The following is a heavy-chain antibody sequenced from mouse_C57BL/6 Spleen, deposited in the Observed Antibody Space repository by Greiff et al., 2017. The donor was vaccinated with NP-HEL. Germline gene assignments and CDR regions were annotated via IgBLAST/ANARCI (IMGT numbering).Heavy chain of an antibody. J-gene: IGHJ4*01. CDR3: ARRARRAMDY. CDR2: INPGSGGT. V-gene: IGHV1-54*01. D-gene: IGHD3-3*01. CDR1: GYAFTNYL. Sequence: VQLQQSGAELVRPGTSVKVSCKASGYAFTNYLIEWVKQRPGQGLEWIGVINPGSGGTNYNEKFKGKATLTADKSSSTAYMQLSSLTSEDSAVYFCARRARRAMDYWGQGTSVTVSS.